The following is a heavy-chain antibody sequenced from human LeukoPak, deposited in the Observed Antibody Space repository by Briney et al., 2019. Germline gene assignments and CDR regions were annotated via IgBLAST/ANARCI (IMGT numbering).Heavy chain of an antibody. J-gene: IGHJ4*02. Sequence: SETLSLTCTVSGGSISSGDYYWSWIRQPPGKGLEWIGEINHSGSTNYNPSLKSRVTISVDTSKNQFSLKLSSVTAADTAVYYCARQGAAAGRGDYWGQGTLVTVSS. CDR3: ARQGAAAGRGDY. CDR2: INHSGST. CDR1: GGSISSGDYY. V-gene: IGHV4-39*01. D-gene: IGHD6-13*01.